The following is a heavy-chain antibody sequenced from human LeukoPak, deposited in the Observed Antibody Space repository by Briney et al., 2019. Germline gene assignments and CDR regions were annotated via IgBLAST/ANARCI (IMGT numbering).Heavy chain of an antibody. J-gene: IGHJ4*02. V-gene: IGHV3-23*01. CDR1: GFTFSSYT. Sequence: GGSLTLSCAASGFTFSSYTISWVRQAPGQGLEWISTISNSGRNTFYTDSVKGRFTISRDNSKNTLYLQMNSLGAGDTAVYSCARARGYCAADCSRYAFEYWGQGTLVTVSS. CDR3: ARARGYCAADCSRYAFEY. CDR2: ISNSGRNT. D-gene: IGHD2-21*02.